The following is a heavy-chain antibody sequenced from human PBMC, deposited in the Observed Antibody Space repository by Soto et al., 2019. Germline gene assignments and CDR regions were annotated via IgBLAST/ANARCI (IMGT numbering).Heavy chain of an antibody. V-gene: IGHV4-39*01. CDR3: ARHQLNDVFDY. CDR1: GGSISSSSYY. D-gene: IGHD1-1*01. J-gene: IGHJ4*02. Sequence: QLQLQESGPGLVQPSETLSLTCTVSGGSISSSSYYWGWIRQPPGKGMEWIGSIYYSGSTYYNPSLKSRVTISVDTSKNQFALKLSSVTAADTAVYYCARHQLNDVFDYWGQGTLVTVSS. CDR2: IYYSGST.